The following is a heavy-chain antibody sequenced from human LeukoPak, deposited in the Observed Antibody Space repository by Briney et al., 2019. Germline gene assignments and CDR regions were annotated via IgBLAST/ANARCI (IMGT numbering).Heavy chain of an antibody. CDR3: ARDNYDNSGYYFDY. CDR1: GGSISSSNW. D-gene: IGHD3-22*01. V-gene: IGHV4-4*02. CDR2: IYHSGRT. Sequence: SGTLSLTCAVSGGSISSSNWWSWVRQPPGKGLEWIGEIYHSGRTNYTPSLKSRVTISVDKSKNQLSLKLSSVTAADTAVNYCARDNYDNSGYYFDYWGQGTLVTVSS. J-gene: IGHJ4*02.